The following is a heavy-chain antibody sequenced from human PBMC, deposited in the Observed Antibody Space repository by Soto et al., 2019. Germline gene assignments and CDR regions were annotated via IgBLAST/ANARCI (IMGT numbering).Heavy chain of an antibody. CDR2: IYHSGST. Sequence: QVQLQESGPRLVKPSGTLSLTCGVSGDSIISSNWWSWVRQPLGKGLEWIGEIYHSGSTHYNPSLKIRVTMSVDKSKHHFSLKLTSVTAADTAVYFCATGLSSSWYSHNDSWGQGTLVTVSS. D-gene: IGHD6-13*01. V-gene: IGHV4-4*02. CDR3: ATGLSSSWYSHNDS. J-gene: IGHJ4*02. CDR1: GDSIISSNW.